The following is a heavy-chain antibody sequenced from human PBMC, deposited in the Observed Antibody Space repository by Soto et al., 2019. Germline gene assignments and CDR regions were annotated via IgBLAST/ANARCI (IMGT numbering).Heavy chain of an antibody. CDR1: GFTFSTYW. D-gene: IGHD3-22*01. J-gene: IGHJ3*02. CDR3: ARGDYCDSSGPFSDAFDI. V-gene: IGHV3-7*04. Sequence: EVQLVESGGGLVQPGGSLRLSCAASGFTFSTYWLSWVRQAPGKGLEWVANIKPDGSQKGYVDSVKGRFTISRDNAKNALYLQMNSLRAEDTAVYYCARGDYCDSSGPFSDAFDIWGQGTMVTVSS. CDR2: IKPDGSQK.